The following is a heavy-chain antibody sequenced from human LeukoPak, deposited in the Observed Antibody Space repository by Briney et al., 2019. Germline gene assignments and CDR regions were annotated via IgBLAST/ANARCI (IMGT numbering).Heavy chain of an antibody. J-gene: IGHJ5*02. D-gene: IGHD6-6*01. V-gene: IGHV4-34*01. CDR1: GGSFRNYY. CDR3: AVRDGHSTSSGDT. CDR2: INQSGRT. Sequence: ASETLSLTCGSYGGSFRNYYWSCIRQSPGKGLEWIGEINQSGRTNYNPSLKTRLTISVDTAKNLFSLNLTSMTAADTATYYCAVRDGHSTSSGDTWGQGTLVTVSS.